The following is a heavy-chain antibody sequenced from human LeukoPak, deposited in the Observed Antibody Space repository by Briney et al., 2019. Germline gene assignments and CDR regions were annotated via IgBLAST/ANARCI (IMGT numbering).Heavy chain of an antibody. CDR3: ARLRDTVTSASDY. CDR1: GFSIKSYS. J-gene: IGHJ4*02. D-gene: IGHD5-18*01. Sequence: GGSLRLSCAASGFSIKSYSMAWVRQAPGKGLEWVATISSSGGYIYYADSVKGRFTISRDTVQNSLFLQLNSLRVEDTAVYNCARLRDTVTSASDYWGQGTLVTVSS. V-gene: IGHV3-21*01. CDR2: ISSSGGYI.